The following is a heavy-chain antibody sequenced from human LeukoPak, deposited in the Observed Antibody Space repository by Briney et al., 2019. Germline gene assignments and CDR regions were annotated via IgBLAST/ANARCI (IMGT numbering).Heavy chain of an antibody. CDR3: ARVMPLEGSGSDTLDY. CDR2: ISPPTGDT. V-gene: IGHV1-2*02. CDR1: GYTFTSYY. D-gene: IGHD3-10*01. J-gene: IGHJ4*02. Sequence: ASVKVSCKASGYTFTSYYMHWVRQAPGQGFEWMGLISPPTGDTRYAQNFQGRVTMTRDTSISTAYMELSRLRSDDTAVYYCARVMPLEGSGSDTLDYWGQGTLVTVSS.